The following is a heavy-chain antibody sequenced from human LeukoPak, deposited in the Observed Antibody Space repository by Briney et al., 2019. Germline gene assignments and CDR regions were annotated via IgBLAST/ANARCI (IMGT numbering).Heavy chain of an antibody. D-gene: IGHD5-12*01. Sequence: GGSLRLSCAASGFSFSSFAMHWVRQAPGKGLEWVAVTPYDGNNRYYADSVKGRFTISRDNSKNTLYLQMNSLRPEDTALYYCARDGNSGYDLTYYYGMDVWGQGTTVTVSS. J-gene: IGHJ6*02. CDR2: TPYDGNNR. CDR1: GFSFSSFA. CDR3: ARDGNSGYDLTYYYGMDV. V-gene: IGHV3-30-3*01.